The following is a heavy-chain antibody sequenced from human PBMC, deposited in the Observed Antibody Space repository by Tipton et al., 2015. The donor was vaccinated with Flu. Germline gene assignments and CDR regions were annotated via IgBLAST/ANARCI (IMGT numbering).Heavy chain of an antibody. V-gene: IGHV4-59*12. Sequence: TLSLTCTVSGGSISSYYWSWIRQPPGKGLEWIGYIYCSGSTNYNPSLKSRVTISVDTSKNQFSLKLSSVTAADTAVYYCAREVRLATVFDYWGQGTLVTVSS. CDR2: IYCSGST. J-gene: IGHJ4*02. D-gene: IGHD5-24*01. CDR1: GGSISSYY. CDR3: AREVRLATVFDY.